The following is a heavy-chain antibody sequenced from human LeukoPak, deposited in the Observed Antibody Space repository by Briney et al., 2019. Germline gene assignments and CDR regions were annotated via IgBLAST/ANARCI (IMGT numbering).Heavy chain of an antibody. CDR3: AKDIFTGEQQVYYDYYGMDV. Sequence: PGGSLRLSCAASGFTFDDYGMSWVRQAPGKGLEWVSGINWSGVNTGYADSVKGRFTISRDNSKNSLYLQMNSLRTEDTASYYCAKDIFTGEQQVYYDYYGMDVWGQGTTVTVSS. D-gene: IGHD1-14*01. CDR2: INWSGVNT. CDR1: GFTFDDYG. V-gene: IGHV3-20*04. J-gene: IGHJ6*02.